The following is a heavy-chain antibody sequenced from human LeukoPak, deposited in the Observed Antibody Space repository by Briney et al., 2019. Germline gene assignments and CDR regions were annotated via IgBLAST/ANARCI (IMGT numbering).Heavy chain of an antibody. V-gene: IGHV4-39*01. Sequence: PSETLSLTCTVSGGSISSSSYYWGWIRQPPGKGLEWIGSIYYSGSTYYNPSLKSRVTISVDTSKNQFSLKLSSVTAADTAVYYCARLLETYYYGMDVWGQGTTVTVSS. CDR3: ARLLETYYYGMDV. CDR1: GGSISSSSYY. CDR2: IYYSGST. J-gene: IGHJ6*02.